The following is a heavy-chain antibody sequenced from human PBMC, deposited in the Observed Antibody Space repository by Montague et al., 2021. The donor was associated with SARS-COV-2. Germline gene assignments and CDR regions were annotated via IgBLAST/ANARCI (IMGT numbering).Heavy chain of an antibody. CDR1: GSTFSSYR. CDR2: ISSSSSYI. J-gene: IGHJ4*02. D-gene: IGHD3-9*01. V-gene: IGHV3-21*01. Sequence: SLRLSCAASGSTFSSYRMNWVRQAPGKGLEWVSSISSSSSYIYYADSVKGRFTISRDNAKNSLYLQMNSLRAEDTAVYYCARDPHYDILTGYYSYWGQGTLVTVSS. CDR3: ARDPHYDILTGYYSY.